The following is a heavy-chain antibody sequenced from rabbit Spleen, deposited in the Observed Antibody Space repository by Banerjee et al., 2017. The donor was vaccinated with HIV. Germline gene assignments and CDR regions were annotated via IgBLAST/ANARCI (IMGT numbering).Heavy chain of an antibody. D-gene: IGHD1-1*01. V-gene: IGHV1S40*01. J-gene: IGHJ4*01. CDR3: ARAPSSGGDYGSFNL. CDR2: IYTGSGSA. CDR1: GIDFSSDSY. Sequence: EESVGGLVKPGGTLTLTCKASGIDFSSDSYMCWVRQAPGKGLEWIACIYTGSGSANYASWAKGRFTISKTSSTTVTLQMTSLTAADTATYFCARAPSSGGDYGSFNLWGPGTLVTVS.